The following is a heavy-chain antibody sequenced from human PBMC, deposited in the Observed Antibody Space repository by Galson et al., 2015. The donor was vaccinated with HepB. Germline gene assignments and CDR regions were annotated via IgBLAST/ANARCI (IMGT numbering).Heavy chain of an antibody. CDR2: ISTYNGNT. D-gene: IGHD2-15*01. J-gene: IGHJ4*02. CDR1: GYTFISYG. CDR3: VRDAGRYRCGASCYPGHDY. Sequence: SVKVSCKASGYTFISYGVIWVRQAPGQGLEWMGWISTYNGNTKYAQKFQGRVTMTTDTSTDKAYMDLRSLRSDDTAVYYCVRDAGRYRCGASCYPGHDYWGQGTLVTVSS. V-gene: IGHV1-18*01.